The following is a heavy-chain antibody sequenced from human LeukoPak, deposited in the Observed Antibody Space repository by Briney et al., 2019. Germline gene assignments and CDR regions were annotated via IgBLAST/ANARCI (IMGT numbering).Heavy chain of an antibody. J-gene: IGHJ4*02. Sequence: ASVKVSCKASGYRFTTDMYTIHWLRQAPGHRLEWMGWINAGNGNTKYSQKFQGRVTITGDTSARTVYMEVSSLVSEGTAVYYCARDSDSSGWSWVYWGQGTLVTVSS. CDR2: INAGNGNT. CDR3: ARDSDSSGWSWVY. V-gene: IGHV1-3*01. CDR1: GYRFTTDMYT. D-gene: IGHD6-19*01.